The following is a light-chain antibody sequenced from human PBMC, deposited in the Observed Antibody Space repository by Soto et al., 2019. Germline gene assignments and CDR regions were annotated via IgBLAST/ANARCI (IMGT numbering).Light chain of an antibody. CDR1: QSVGTY. V-gene: IGKV3-15*01. CDR3: QQYNDWPRT. J-gene: IGKJ1*01. Sequence: EIVMTQSPATLSVSPGERATLSCRASQSVGTYLAWYQQTPGQAPRLLIYGASHRAAGISSRFSGGGSGIEFTLTISSLQSEDFAIYYCQQYNDWPRTFGQGTKVGIK. CDR2: GAS.